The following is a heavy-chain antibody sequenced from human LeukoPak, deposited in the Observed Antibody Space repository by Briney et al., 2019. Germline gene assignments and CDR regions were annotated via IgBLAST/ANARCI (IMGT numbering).Heavy chain of an antibody. CDR1: GYTFSRYG. V-gene: IGHV1-18*01. CDR3: ARRSYYDSSGYRSDAFDI. Sequence: EASVKVSCKASGYTFSRYGISWVRQAPGQGLEWMGWISAYNGNTNYAQKHQGRVTMTTDTSTSTACMDLRSLRSDDTAVYYCARRSYYDSSGYRSDAFDIWGQGTMVTVSS. D-gene: IGHD3-22*01. CDR2: ISAYNGNT. J-gene: IGHJ3*02.